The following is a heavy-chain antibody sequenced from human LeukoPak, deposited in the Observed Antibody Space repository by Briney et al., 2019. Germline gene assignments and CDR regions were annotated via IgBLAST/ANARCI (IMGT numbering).Heavy chain of an antibody. CDR1: GGTFSSYA. D-gene: IGHD3-10*01. CDR2: IIPIFGTA. CDR3: ARGRSGSSKNWASWFDP. Sequence: ASVKVSCKASGGTFSSYAISWVRQAPGQGLEWMGGIIPIFGTANYAQKFQGRVTITTDESTSTANMELSSLRSEDTAVYYCARGRSGSSKNWASWFDPWGQGTLVTVSS. J-gene: IGHJ5*02. V-gene: IGHV1-69*05.